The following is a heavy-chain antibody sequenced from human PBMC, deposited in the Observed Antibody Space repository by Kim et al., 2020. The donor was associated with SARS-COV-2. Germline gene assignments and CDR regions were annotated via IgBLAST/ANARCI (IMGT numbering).Heavy chain of an antibody. Sequence: GESLKISCKGSGYSFTSYWISWVRQMPGKGLEWMGRIDPSDSYTNYSPSFQGHVTISADKSISTAYLQWSSLKASDTAMYYCAIQWFTDTAMVTVYYYGMDVWGQGTTVTVSS. J-gene: IGHJ6*02. D-gene: IGHD5-18*01. CDR3: AIQWFTDTAMVTVYYYGMDV. CDR2: IDPSDSYT. CDR1: GYSFTSYW. V-gene: IGHV5-10-1*01.